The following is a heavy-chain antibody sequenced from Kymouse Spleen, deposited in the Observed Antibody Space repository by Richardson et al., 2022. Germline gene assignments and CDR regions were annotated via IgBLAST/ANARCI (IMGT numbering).Heavy chain of an antibody. D-gene: IGHD6-13*01. CDR3: AREGPPGIAAALFDY. Sequence: EVQLVESGGGLVQPGGSLRLSCAASGFTFSSYWMSWVRQAPGKGLEWVANIKQDGSEKYYVDSVKGRFTISRDNAKNSLYLQMNSLRAEDTAVYYCAREGPPGIAAALFDYWGQGTLVTVSS. J-gene: IGHJ4*02. V-gene: IGHV3-7*01. CDR1: GFTFSSYW. CDR2: IKQDGSEK.